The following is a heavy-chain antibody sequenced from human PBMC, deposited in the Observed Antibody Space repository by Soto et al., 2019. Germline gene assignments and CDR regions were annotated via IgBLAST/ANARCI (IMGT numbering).Heavy chain of an antibody. D-gene: IGHD3-10*01. V-gene: IGHV2-26*01. CDR3: ARIPLYYYGSGSYYNDYYYYGMDV. CDR1: GFSLSNARMG. J-gene: IGHJ6*02. Sequence: SGPTLVNPAETLTLTCTVSGFSLSNARMGVSWIRQPPGKALEWLAHIFSNDEKSYSTSLKSRLTISKDTSKSQVVLTMTNMDPVDTATYYCARIPLYYYGSGSYYNDYYYYGMDVWGQGTTVTVSS. CDR2: IFSNDEK.